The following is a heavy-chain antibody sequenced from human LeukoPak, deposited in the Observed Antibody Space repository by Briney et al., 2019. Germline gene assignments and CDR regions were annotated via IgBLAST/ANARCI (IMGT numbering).Heavy chain of an antibody. V-gene: IGHV3-21*01. CDR2: ISSSSSYI. J-gene: IGHJ5*02. D-gene: IGHD1-7*01. Sequence: GRSLRLSCAASGFTFSSYRMNWVRQAPGKGLEWVSSISSSSSYIYYADSVKGRFTISRDNAKNSLYLQMNSLRAEDTAVYYCASDITGTTGFDPWGQGTLVTVSS. CDR3: ASDITGTTGFDP. CDR1: GFTFSSYR.